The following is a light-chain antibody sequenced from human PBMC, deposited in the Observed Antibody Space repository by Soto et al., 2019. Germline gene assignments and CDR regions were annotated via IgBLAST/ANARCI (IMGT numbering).Light chain of an antibody. V-gene: IGLV2-14*01. CDR2: EVT. Sequence: QSALTQPASVSGSPGQSITISCTGTSSDVGGHNYVSWYQHHPGKAPKVMIYEVTNRPSGVSNRFSGSKSGNTASLTISGLQAQDEADYYCSSYSSSSTLRVFGTGTKITVL. CDR3: SSYSSSSTLRV. J-gene: IGLJ1*01. CDR1: SSDVGGHNY.